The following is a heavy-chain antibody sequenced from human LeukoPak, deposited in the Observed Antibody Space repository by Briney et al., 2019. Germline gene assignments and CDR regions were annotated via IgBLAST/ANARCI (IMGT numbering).Heavy chain of an antibody. Sequence: ASATLSLTCTVSGGSISSYYWSWIRQPPGKGLEWIGYIYYSGSTNYNPSLKSRVTISVDTSKNQFSLKLSSVTAADTAVYYCARLPCGSCSLDYWGQGTLVTVSS. CDR1: GGSISSYY. D-gene: IGHD2-15*01. V-gene: IGHV4-59*08. J-gene: IGHJ4*02. CDR3: ARLPCGSCSLDY. CDR2: IYYSGST.